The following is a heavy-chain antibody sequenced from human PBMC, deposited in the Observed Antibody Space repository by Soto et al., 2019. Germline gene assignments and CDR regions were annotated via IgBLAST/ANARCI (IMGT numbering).Heavy chain of an antibody. J-gene: IGHJ6*02. V-gene: IGHV5-51*01. CDR1: GFSFTSYW. CDR2: IYPGNSDT. CDR3: ARRLGYGYKGTGAAMDI. D-gene: IGHD3-16*01. Sequence: GESLKISCTSYGFSFTSYWIAWVRQLPGKGLEWVGIIYPGNSDTLYGPSFQGQVTISADRSMNTAYLQWSGLRASDTATYYCARRLGYGYKGTGAAMDIWGLGTTVTVSS.